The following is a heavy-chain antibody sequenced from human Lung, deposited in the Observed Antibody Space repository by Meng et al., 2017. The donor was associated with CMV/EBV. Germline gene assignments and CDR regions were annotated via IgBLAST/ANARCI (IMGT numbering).Heavy chain of an antibody. CDR3: AKEPTYQRYSGSYLDD. J-gene: IGHJ4*02. CDR1: GFTFSSYA. D-gene: IGHD1-26*01. Sequence: SCAASGFTFSSYAMTWVRQAPGKGLEWVSVISGGGGTTDFADSVKGRFTISRDNSKNTLCLQMYSLRAEDTAVYYCAKEPTYQRYSGSYLDDWGQGXLVTVSS. CDR2: ISGGGGTT. V-gene: IGHV3-23*01.